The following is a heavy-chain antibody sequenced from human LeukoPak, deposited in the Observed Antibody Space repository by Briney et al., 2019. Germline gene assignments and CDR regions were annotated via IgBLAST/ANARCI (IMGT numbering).Heavy chain of an antibody. J-gene: IGHJ3*02. CDR2: IYPGDSDT. CDR3: ARLLVIMGNDAFDI. CDR1: GYGFTSYW. V-gene: IGHV5-51*01. Sequence: EESLKISCKGSGYGFTSYWIGWVRQMPGKGLEWMGIIYPGDSDTRYSPSFQGQVTISADKSISTAYLQWSSLKASDTAMYYCARLLVIMGNDAFDIWGQGTMVTVSS. D-gene: IGHD3-9*01.